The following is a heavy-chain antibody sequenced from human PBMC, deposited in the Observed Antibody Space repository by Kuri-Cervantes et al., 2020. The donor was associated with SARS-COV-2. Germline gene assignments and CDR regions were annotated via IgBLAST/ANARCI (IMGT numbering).Heavy chain of an antibody. CDR2: ISSSSSHI. CDR1: GFTFRTST. V-gene: IGHV3-21*06. CDR3: GRRGYDFWSGFPDY. J-gene: IGHJ4*02. Sequence: GGSLRLSCAASGFTFRTSTMHWVRQAPGKGLEWVSSISSSSSHIYYADSVKGRFTSSRDNAKNSLYLQMNSLRAEDTAVYYCGRRGYDFWSGFPDYWGQGTLVTFSS. D-gene: IGHD3-3*01.